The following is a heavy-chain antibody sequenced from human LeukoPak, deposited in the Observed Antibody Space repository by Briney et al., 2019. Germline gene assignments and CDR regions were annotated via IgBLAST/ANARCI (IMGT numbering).Heavy chain of an antibody. V-gene: IGHV3-48*01. CDR3: VRDWAYAFDI. Sequence: GGSLRLSCAASGFTFSTYTMNWVRQAPGKGLEWISYITTSRTTYYADSVKGRFIISRDNAKNSLYPQMNSLRAEDTAVYYCVRDWAYAFDIWGQGTMVTVSS. CDR2: ITTSRTT. J-gene: IGHJ3*02. CDR1: GFTFSTYT. D-gene: IGHD3-16*01.